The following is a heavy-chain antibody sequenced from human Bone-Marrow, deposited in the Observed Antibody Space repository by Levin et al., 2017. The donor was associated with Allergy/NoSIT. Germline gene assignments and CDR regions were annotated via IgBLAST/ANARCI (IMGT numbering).Heavy chain of an antibody. CDR3: ARLHQNGAKMVQGVIIRFYYFDY. Sequence: GESLKISCAASGFTFSSYAMSWVRQAPGKGLEWVSAISGSGGSTYYADSVKGRFTISRDNSKNTLYLQMNSLRAEDTAVYYCARLHQNGAKMVQGVIIRFYYFDYWGQGTLVTVSS. J-gene: IGHJ4*02. V-gene: IGHV3-23*01. D-gene: IGHD3-10*01. CDR2: ISGSGGST. CDR1: GFTFSSYA.